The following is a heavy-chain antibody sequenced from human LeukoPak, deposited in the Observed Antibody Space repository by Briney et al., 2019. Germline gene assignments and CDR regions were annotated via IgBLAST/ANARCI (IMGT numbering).Heavy chain of an antibody. V-gene: IGHV1-2*02. Sequence: ASVKVSCKASGYTFTSYYMHWVRQAPGQGLAWMGWINPNSGGTNYAQKFQGRVTMTRDTSLSTAYMELSRLRSDDTAVYYCARALWTGYSSSWYSYFDYWGQGTLVTVSS. CDR1: GYTFTSYY. CDR2: INPNSGGT. J-gene: IGHJ4*02. D-gene: IGHD6-13*01. CDR3: ARALWTGYSSSWYSYFDY.